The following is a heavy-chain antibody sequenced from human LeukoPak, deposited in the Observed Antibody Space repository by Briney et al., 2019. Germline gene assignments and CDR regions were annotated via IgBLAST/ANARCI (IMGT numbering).Heavy chain of an antibody. CDR1: GFTFSSYA. J-gene: IGHJ4*02. V-gene: IGHV3-30-3*01. CDR3: ARDPMVRGAPYCFDY. Sequence: GGSLRLSCAASGFTFSSYAMHWVRQAPGKGLEWVAVISYDGSNKYYADSVKGRFTISRDNSKNTLYLQMNSLRAEDTAVYYCARDPMVRGAPYCFDYWGQGTLVTVSS. D-gene: IGHD3-10*01. CDR2: ISYDGSNK.